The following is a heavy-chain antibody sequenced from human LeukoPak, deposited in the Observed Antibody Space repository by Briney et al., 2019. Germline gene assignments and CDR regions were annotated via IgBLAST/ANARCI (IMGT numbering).Heavy chain of an antibody. J-gene: IGHJ4*03. CDR3: AGRHSYGRYFDS. D-gene: IGHD5-18*01. Sequence: SETLSLTCTVSGGSISSRTYCWGWIRQPPGKGLDWFGRIYYSGSTYYNPSLKTRVTISVETSKNQFSLNLSSVTAAATAVYYCAGRHSYGRYFDSSGQGTLVTASS. CDR1: GGSISSRTYC. CDR2: IYYSGST. V-gene: IGHV4-39*07.